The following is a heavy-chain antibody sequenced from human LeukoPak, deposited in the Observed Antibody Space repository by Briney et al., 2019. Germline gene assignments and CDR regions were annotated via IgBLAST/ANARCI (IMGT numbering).Heavy chain of an antibody. D-gene: IGHD5-12*01. CDR1: GFTFSSHG. CDR3: ARGTTGGYSPSH. Sequence: PGTSLRLSCAASGFTFSSHGMHWVRQAPGKGLEWVSSISSISSYTYHADSVKGRFTISRDNAKNSLYLQMNSLRAEDTAVYFCARGTTGGYSPSHWGQGTLVTVSS. CDR2: ISSISSYT. V-gene: IGHV3-21*01. J-gene: IGHJ4*02.